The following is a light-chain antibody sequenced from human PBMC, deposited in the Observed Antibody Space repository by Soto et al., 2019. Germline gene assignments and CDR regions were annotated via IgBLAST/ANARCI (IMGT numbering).Light chain of an antibody. Sequence: EIVLTQSPATLSLSPGERATLSCRASQSVSSYLAWYQQKPGQAPRLLIYDASNRATGIPARFSGSGSGTAFTLNISSLEPEDFAVYYCQHRSNWPPITFGQGTRLEIK. CDR1: QSVSSY. V-gene: IGKV3-11*01. J-gene: IGKJ5*01. CDR3: QHRSNWPPIT. CDR2: DAS.